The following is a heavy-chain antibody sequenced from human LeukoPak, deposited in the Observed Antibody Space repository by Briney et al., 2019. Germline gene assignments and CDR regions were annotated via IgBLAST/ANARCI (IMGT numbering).Heavy chain of an antibody. Sequence: GGSLRLSCAASGFTFSSCGFNWVRQAPGKGLEWVSSIGPTGTDRYYADSVRGRFTISRDNAKNSMYLQLDSLRDEDTAVYYCATETIGRHYDYWGQGTLLTVSS. J-gene: IGHJ4*02. V-gene: IGHV3-21*01. CDR1: GFTFSSCG. CDR3: ATETIGRHYDY. D-gene: IGHD1-14*01. CDR2: IGPTGTDR.